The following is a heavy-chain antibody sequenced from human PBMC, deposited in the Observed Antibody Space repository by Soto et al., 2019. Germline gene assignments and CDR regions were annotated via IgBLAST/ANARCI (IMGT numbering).Heavy chain of an antibody. CDR1: GFTFSSAW. J-gene: IGHJ4*02. CDR2: IKSQNDGGTT. D-gene: IGHD3-3*02. Sequence: PGGSLRLSCAASGFTFSSAWFNWVRQAPGKGLEWVGRIKSQNDGGTTDYAAPVRDRFTISKDDSKNTLYQQMNSLKTEDTGVYFCTADLPAFIPQVDSWGQGTLVTVSS. V-gene: IGHV3-15*07. CDR3: TADLPAFIPQVDS.